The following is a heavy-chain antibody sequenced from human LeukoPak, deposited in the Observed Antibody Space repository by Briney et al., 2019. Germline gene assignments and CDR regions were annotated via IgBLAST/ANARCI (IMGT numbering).Heavy chain of an antibody. CDR3: ARDAVDTANAV. Sequence: GRSLRLSCAASGFTFSSYGMHWVRQAPGKGLVWVSHINSDGSITSYADSVKGRFTISRDNAKNTLYPQMNSLRAEDTAVYYCARDAVDTANAVWGQGTTVTVSS. CDR1: GFTFSSYG. CDR2: INSDGSIT. J-gene: IGHJ6*02. D-gene: IGHD5-18*01. V-gene: IGHV3-74*01.